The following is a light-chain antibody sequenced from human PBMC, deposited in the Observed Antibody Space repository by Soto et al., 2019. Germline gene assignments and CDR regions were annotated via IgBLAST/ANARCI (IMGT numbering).Light chain of an antibody. CDR1: SSDVGGYNY. CDR3: SSDTSSSSYV. CDR2: DVS. V-gene: IGLV2-14*01. J-gene: IGLJ1*01. Sequence: QSVLTQPASVSGSPGQSITISCTGTSSDVGGYNYVSWYQQHPGKAPKLMIYDVSNRPSGVANRFSGSKSGNTASLTISGLHAEDEAYYYCSSDTSSSSYVFGTGTKLTVL.